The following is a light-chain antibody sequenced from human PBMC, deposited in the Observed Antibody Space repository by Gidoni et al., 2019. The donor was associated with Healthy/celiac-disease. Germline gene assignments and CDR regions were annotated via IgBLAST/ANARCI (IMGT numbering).Light chain of an antibody. CDR3: QQYNSYPYT. CDR2: KAS. Sequence: DIQMTQPPSTPSASVGDRVTSTCRASQSISSWLAWYQQKPGKAPKLLIYKASSLESGVPSRFSGSGSGTEFTLTISSLQPDDFATYYCQQYNSYPYTFGQGTKLEIK. J-gene: IGKJ2*01. V-gene: IGKV1-5*03. CDR1: QSISSW.